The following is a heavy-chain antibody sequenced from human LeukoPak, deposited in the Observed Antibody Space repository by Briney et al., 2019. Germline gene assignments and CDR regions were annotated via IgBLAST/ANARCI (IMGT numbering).Heavy chain of an antibody. J-gene: IGHJ4*02. V-gene: IGHV4-59*01. D-gene: IGHD3-22*01. CDR3: ARSGSGYYYSGGSYFDY. CDR2: IYYSGST. Sequence: SETLSLTCTVSGGSISSYYWSWIRQPPGKGLEWIGYIYYSGSTNYNPSLKSRVTISVDTSKNQFSLKLSSVTAADTAVYYCARSGSGYYYSGGSYFDYWGQGTLVTVSS. CDR1: GGSISSYY.